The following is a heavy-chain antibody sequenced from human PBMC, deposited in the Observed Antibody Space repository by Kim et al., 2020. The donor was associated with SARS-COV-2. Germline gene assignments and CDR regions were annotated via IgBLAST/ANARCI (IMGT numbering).Heavy chain of an antibody. J-gene: IGHJ5*02. CDR3: ARITMVRVMLEDGFDP. V-gene: IGHV3-11*01. D-gene: IGHD3-10*01. CDR2: ISSSGSTI. CDR1: GFTFSDYY. Sequence: GGSLRLSCAASGFTFSDYYMSWIRQAPGKGLEWVSYISSSGSTIYYADSVKGRFTISRDNAKNSLYLQMNSLRAEDTAVYYCARITMVRVMLEDGFDPWGQGTLVTVSS.